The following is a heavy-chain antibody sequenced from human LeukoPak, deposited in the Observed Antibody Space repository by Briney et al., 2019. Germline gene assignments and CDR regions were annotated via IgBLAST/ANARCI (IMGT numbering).Heavy chain of an antibody. V-gene: IGHV3-53*04. J-gene: IGHJ3*02. CDR1: GFTVSSNY. D-gene: IGHD3-3*01. CDR2: IYSGGST. Sequence: PGGSLRLSCAASGFTVSSNYMSWVRQAPGKGLEWVSVIYSGGSTYYADSVKGRFTISRHNSKNTLYLQMNSLRAEDTAVYYCARGHTYYDFWSGYYKGNAFDIWGQGTMVTVSS. CDR3: ARGHTYYDFWSGYYKGNAFDI.